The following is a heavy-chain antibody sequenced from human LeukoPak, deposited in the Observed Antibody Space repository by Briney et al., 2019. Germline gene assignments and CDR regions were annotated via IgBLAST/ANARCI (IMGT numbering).Heavy chain of an antibody. V-gene: IGHV3-9*01. CDR3: AKALPIWFGELPGYYFDY. D-gene: IGHD3-10*01. Sequence: GGSLRLSCAASGFTFDDYAMHWVRQAPGKGLEWVSGISWNSGSIGYADSVKGRFTISRDNAKNSLYLQMNSLRAEDTALYYCAKALPIWFGELPGYYFDYWGQGTLVTVSS. CDR1: GFTFDDYA. J-gene: IGHJ4*02. CDR2: ISWNSGSI.